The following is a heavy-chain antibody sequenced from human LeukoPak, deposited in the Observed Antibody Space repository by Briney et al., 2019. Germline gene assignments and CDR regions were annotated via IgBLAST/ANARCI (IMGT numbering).Heavy chain of an antibody. CDR3: ASSLWELLYPDAFDI. J-gene: IGHJ3*02. V-gene: IGHV3-7*01. CDR1: GFTFTTYW. CDR2: IKQDGTEK. Sequence: GESLRLSCAASGFTFTTYWMSWVRQAPGKGLEWVANIKQDGTEKYYVDSVKGRFTISRDNAQDSLYLQMNSLRAEDTAVYYCASSLWELLYPDAFDIWGQGTMVTVSS. D-gene: IGHD1-26*01.